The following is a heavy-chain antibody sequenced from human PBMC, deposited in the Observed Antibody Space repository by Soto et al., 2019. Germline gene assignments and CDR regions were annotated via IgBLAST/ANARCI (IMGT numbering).Heavy chain of an antibody. CDR1: GFTFSSYA. J-gene: IGHJ4*02. CDR3: AKDPGSYGH. V-gene: IGHV3-23*01. Sequence: GESLKISCAASGFTFSSYAMSWVRQAPGKGLEWVSAISGSGGSTYYADSVKGRFTISRDNSKNTLYLQMNSLRAEDTAVYYCAKDPGSYGHWGQGTLVTVSS. CDR2: ISGSGGST. D-gene: IGHD5-18*01.